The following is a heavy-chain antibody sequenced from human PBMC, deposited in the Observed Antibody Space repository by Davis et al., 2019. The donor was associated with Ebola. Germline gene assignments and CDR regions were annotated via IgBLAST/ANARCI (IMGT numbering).Heavy chain of an antibody. CDR3: ATDPYGGNPQSADY. CDR1: GFTFSDYY. Sequence: GGSLRLSCAASGFTFSDYYMSWIRQAPGKGLEWVSYISSSGSTIYYADSVKGRFTISRDNAKNSLYLQMNSLRAEDTAVYYCATDPYGGNPQSADYWGQGSLVTVSS. D-gene: IGHD3-16*01. V-gene: IGHV3-11*04. J-gene: IGHJ4*02. CDR2: ISSSGSTI.